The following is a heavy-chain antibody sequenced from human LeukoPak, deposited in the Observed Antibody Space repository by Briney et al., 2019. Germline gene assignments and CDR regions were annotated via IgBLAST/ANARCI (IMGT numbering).Heavy chain of an antibody. V-gene: IGHV4-4*09. CDR2: IYTSETT. CDR1: AGSVSTYY. CDR3: ARFYSGPSGWFVLWYFDL. J-gene: IGHJ2*01. Sequence: SQTLSLTCTLSAGSVSTYYCSCIRHPPGNGLEWIGSIYTSETTNYNTSLKSRVTMSVDTSKNRFFLKLSSLTAADTAVYYCARFYSGPSGWFVLWYFDLWGRGTLVTVSS. D-gene: IGHD6-19*01.